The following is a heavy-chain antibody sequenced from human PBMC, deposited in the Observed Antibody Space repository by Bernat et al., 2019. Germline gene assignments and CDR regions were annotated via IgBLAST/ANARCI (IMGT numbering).Heavy chain of an antibody. D-gene: IGHD2-2*01. CDR2: ISGSGGST. J-gene: IGHJ4*02. Sequence: EVQLLESGGGLVQPGGSLRLSCAASGFTFSSYAMSWVRQAPGKGLEWVSAISGSGGSTYYADSVKGRFTISRDNSKNTLYLQMNSLRAEDTAVYYGAKDFQGRSSTTPSPFDYWGQGTLVTVSS. CDR1: GFTFSSYA. CDR3: AKDFQGRSSTTPSPFDY. V-gene: IGHV3-23*01.